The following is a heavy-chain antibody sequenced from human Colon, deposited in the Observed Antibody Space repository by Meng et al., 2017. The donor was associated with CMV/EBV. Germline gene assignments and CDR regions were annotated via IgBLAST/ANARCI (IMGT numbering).Heavy chain of an antibody. CDR3: AKSLFGVGQLVYYDS. CDR2: ISGSGTST. CDR1: GFTFRTFA. V-gene: IGHV3-23*01. Sequence: GESLKISCAAPGFTFRTFAMGWVRQAPGRGLEWVSSISGSGTSTYYADSVRGRFTISRDASKNTLSLQINSLRGEDTAIYYCAKSLFGVGQLVYYDSWGQGILVPSPQ. J-gene: IGHJ4*02. D-gene: IGHD3-10*02.